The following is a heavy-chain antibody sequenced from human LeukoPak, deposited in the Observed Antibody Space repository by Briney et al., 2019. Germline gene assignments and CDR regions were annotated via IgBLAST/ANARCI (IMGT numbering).Heavy chain of an antibody. CDR2: IDHTGSI. J-gene: IGHJ4*02. D-gene: IGHD3-10*01. CDR3: ARGGYGPGSHYRY. V-gene: IGHV4-34*01. CDR1: AVSFTGYY. Sequence: SETLSLTRAVNAVSFTGYYWSWIRQPPGKGLEWIGEIDHTGSISYNPSLRSRVTISVDTFKNQFSLNLRSVTAADRAIYYCARGGYGPGSHYRYWGQGTLVTVSS.